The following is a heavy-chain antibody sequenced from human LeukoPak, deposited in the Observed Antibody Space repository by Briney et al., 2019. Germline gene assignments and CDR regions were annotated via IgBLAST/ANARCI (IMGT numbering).Heavy chain of an antibody. CDR1: GGSINTCH. Sequence: SETLSLTCTVAGGSINTCHGSWLRQPPKAGEEWMSFIYYGGSTNYNPSLKSRVTISVDTSKNQFSLKLSSVTTADTAVYYCARVNVPYSSGWLFDYWGQGTLVTVSS. CDR2: IYYGGST. V-gene: IGHV4-59*13. D-gene: IGHD6-19*01. CDR3: ARVNVPYSSGWLFDY. J-gene: IGHJ4*02.